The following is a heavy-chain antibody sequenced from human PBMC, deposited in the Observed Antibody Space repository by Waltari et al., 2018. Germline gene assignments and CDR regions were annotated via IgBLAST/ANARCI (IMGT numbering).Heavy chain of an antibody. J-gene: IGHJ4*02. V-gene: IGHV3-73*01. Sequence: EVQVVESGGGLVQPGGSLKLSCATSGFSFSGCSIHWVRQTSGKWLEWGGRIRRETYNYATAYSASVKGRFTISRDDSKNTAFLQMNSLMTEDTAVYYCSGGEVTGTDFWGQGTLVTVSS. CDR1: GFSFSGCS. CDR3: SGGEVTGTDF. CDR2: IRRETYNYAT. D-gene: IGHD6-19*01.